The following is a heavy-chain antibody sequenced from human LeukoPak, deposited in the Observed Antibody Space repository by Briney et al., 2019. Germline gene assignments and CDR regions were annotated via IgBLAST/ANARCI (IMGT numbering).Heavy chain of an antibody. J-gene: IGHJ4*02. Sequence: GGSLRLSCAASGFTFSSYAMSWVRQAPGKGLEWVSAISGSGGSTYYADSVEGRFTISRDNSKNTLYLQMNSLRAEDTAVYDCAKDQGPHYYDSSGYFYWGQGTLVTVSS. CDR2: ISGSGGST. CDR1: GFTFSSYA. V-gene: IGHV3-23*01. CDR3: AKDQGPHYYDSSGYFY. D-gene: IGHD3-22*01.